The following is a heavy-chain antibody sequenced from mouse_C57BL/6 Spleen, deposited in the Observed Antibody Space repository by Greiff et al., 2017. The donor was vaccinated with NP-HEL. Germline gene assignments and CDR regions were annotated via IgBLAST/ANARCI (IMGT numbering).Heavy chain of an antibody. CDR3: TRYPRQLAMDY. Sequence: QVQLQQSGAELVRPGASVTLSCKASGYTFTDYEMHWVKQTPVHGLEWIGAIDPETGGTAYNQKFKGKAILTADKSSSTAYMELRSLTSEDSAVYYCTRYPRQLAMDYWGQGTSVTVSS. D-gene: IGHD3-2*01. J-gene: IGHJ4*01. CDR1: GYTFTDYE. CDR2: IDPETGGT. V-gene: IGHV1-15*01.